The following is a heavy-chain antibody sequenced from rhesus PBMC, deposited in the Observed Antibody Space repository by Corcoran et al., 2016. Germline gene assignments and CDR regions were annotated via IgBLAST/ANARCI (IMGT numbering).Heavy chain of an antibody. CDR2: ISGRSGRT. V-gene: IGHV4-165*01. CDR1: GGSFSGYY. J-gene: IGHJ4*01. D-gene: IGHD4-23*01. CDR3: AREYSNYSGY. Sequence: QVQLQESGPGLVTPSETLSLTCAVSGGSFSGYYWGWIRQPPGKGREWIGYISGRSGRTDYKPAIKSRVTISTDTSKKQCSLRLRIVTAADTAVYDCAREYSNYSGYWGQGVLVTVSS.